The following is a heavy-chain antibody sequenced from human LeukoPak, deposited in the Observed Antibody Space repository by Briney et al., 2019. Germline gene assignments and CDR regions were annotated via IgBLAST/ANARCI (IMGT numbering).Heavy chain of an antibody. CDR3: ARALTTAYCDL. CDR2: IYSGGNT. CDR1: GFTVRDNY. J-gene: IGHJ2*01. Sequence: GGSLRLSCASSGFTVRDNYRSWVRQAPGKGLEWVSLIYSGGNTFYPDSVRGRFTISRDDSKNTLSLQMNSLRAEDTAVYYCARALTTAYCDLWGRGTLVTVSS. V-gene: IGHV3-66*01. D-gene: IGHD4/OR15-4a*01.